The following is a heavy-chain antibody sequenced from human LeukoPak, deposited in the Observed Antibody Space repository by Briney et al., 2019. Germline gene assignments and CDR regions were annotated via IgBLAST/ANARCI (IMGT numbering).Heavy chain of an antibody. CDR2: INANSGGT. D-gene: IGHD6-19*01. CDR3: ARDHPYSSGWYGRVEALDL. V-gene: IGHV1-2*02. CDR1: GFIFTGYY. Sequence: ASVKVSCKASGFIFTGYYMHWVRQAPGQGLEWMRCINANSGGTNYAQKFQGRVTMTRDTSISTAYMDLSRLRSDDTAVYYCARDHPYSSGWYGRVEALDLWGQGTTVTVSS. J-gene: IGHJ3*01.